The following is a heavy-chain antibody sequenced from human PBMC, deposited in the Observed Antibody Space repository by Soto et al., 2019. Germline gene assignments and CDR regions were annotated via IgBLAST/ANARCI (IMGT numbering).Heavy chain of an antibody. CDR3: ARGVATVGY. CDR1: GFTFSIYA. Sequence: GGSLRLSCAASGFTFSIYAMHWVRHAPGKGLEWVAVISYDGSNKYYADSVKGRFTISRDNSKNTLYLQMNSLRAEDTAVYYCARGVATVGYWGQGTLVTV. D-gene: IGHD2-15*01. V-gene: IGHV3-30-3*01. J-gene: IGHJ4*02. CDR2: ISYDGSNK.